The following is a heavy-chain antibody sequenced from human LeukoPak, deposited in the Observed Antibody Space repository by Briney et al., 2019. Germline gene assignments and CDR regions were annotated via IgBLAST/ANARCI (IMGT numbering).Heavy chain of an antibody. CDR1: GGSFSGYY. J-gene: IGHJ4*02. V-gene: IGHV4-59*12. Sequence: PSETLSLTCAVYGGSFSGYYWSWIRQPPGKGLEWIGYIYYSGSNNYNPSLKSRVTISVDTSKNQFSLKLSSVTAADTAVYYCAREGYYYGSGSLDYWGQGTLVTVSS. CDR3: AREGYYYGSGSLDY. D-gene: IGHD3-10*01. CDR2: IYYSGSN.